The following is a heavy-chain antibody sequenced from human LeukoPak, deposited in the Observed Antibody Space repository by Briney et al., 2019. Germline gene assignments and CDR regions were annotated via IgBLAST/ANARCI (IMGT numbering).Heavy chain of an antibody. V-gene: IGHV3-23*01. D-gene: IGHD3-10*01. CDR2: IGGSGGST. J-gene: IGHJ5*02. Sequence: GGSLRLSCAASGFTFSSYAMSWVRQAPGKGLEWVSSIGGSGGSTYYADSVKGRFTISRDNSKNTLYLQMNSLRAEDTAVYYCARSITMVRGWFDPWGQGTLVTVSS. CDR3: ARSITMVRGWFDP. CDR1: GFTFSSYA.